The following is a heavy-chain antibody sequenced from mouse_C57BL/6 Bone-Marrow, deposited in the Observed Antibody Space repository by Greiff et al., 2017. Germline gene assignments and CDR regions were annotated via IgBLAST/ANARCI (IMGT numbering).Heavy chain of an antibody. CDR3: ARGGTYFDY. CDR1: GYTFTGYW. J-gene: IGHJ2*01. V-gene: IGHV1-9*01. Sequence: VQLKQPGAELMKPGASVKLSCKASGYTFTGYWIEWVKQRPGHGLEWIGEIFPGSGGTNYNEKFKGKATFTADTSSNTAYMQLSSLTTEDSAIYYCARGGTYFDYWGQGTTLTVSS. D-gene: IGHD3-3*01. CDR2: IFPGSGGT.